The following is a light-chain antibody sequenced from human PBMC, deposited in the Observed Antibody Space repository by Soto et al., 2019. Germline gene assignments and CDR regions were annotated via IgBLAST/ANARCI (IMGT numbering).Light chain of an antibody. CDR3: QQYGTSVPYT. J-gene: IGKJ2*01. CDR2: GAS. CDR1: QSVDSNY. Sequence: EIVLTQSPGTLSLSPGDRATLSCRASQSVDSNYLAWYQHKPGQAPRLLIYGASSRATGVSDRFSGSGSGTDFTLTVSRLEPEDFAVYYSQQYGTSVPYTFGQGTKLEIK. V-gene: IGKV3-20*01.